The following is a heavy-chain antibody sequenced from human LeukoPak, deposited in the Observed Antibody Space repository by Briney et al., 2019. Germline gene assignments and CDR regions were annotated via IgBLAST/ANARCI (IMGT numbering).Heavy chain of an antibody. Sequence: SETLSLTCGVSGGSISNTNWWSWVRQPPGQGLEWIGEISLTGLTHYNPSLEIRVTVSLDKSKNQLSLNLTSVTAADTAVYYCSRENGAFSPFGYWGQGTLVTVLS. J-gene: IGHJ4*02. CDR1: GGSISNTNW. D-gene: IGHD2-8*01. CDR2: ISLTGLT. CDR3: SRENGAFSPFGY. V-gene: IGHV4-4*02.